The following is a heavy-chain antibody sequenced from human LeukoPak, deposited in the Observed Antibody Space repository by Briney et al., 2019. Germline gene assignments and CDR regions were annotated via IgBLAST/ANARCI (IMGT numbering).Heavy chain of an antibody. CDR2: INNNGGTT. CDR1: GFTFDLYA. D-gene: IGHD7-27*01. Sequence: PGGSLRLSCSASGFTFDLYAMHWVRQAPGKGLEYLSGINNNGGTTNYADPVKGRFTISRDNAKNTLYLQMNSLRAEDTAVFYCARVRDMSGHWGFLDYWGQATLVTVSS. CDR3: ARVRDMSGHWGFLDY. J-gene: IGHJ4*02. V-gene: IGHV3-64*04.